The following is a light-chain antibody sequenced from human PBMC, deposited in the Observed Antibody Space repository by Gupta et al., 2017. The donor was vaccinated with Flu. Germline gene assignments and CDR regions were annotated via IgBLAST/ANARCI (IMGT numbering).Light chain of an antibody. J-gene: IGLJ3*02. CDR1: SSDVGGYNY. CDR3: SSYTSSNSLE. Sequence: QSALTQPASVSGSPGQSITISCTGTSSDVGGYNYVSWYQHHPGKAPKLMIYEVINRPSGVSNRFSGSKSGHTASLTISGLQAEDEADYYCSSYTSSNSLEFGGGTKLTVL. CDR2: EVI. V-gene: IGLV2-14*01.